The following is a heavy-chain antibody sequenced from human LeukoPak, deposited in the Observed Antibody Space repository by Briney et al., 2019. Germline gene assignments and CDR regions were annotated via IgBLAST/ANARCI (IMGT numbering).Heavy chain of an antibody. D-gene: IGHD4-17*01. Sequence: ASVKVSCKASGYTFTGYYMHWVRQAPGQGLEWMGWINPNSGGTNYAQKFQGWVTMTRDTSISTAYMELSRLRSDDTAVYYCASGEDGEYYYYGMDVWGQGTTVTVSS. CDR1: GYTFTGYY. J-gene: IGHJ6*02. V-gene: IGHV1-2*04. CDR2: INPNSGGT. CDR3: ASGEDGEYYYYGMDV.